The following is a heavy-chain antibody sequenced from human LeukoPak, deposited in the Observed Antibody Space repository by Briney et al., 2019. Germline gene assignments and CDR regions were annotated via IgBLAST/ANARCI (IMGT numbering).Heavy chain of an antibody. CDR1: GGSFTDYF. J-gene: IGHJ6*02. CDR2: INDYTGDT. CDR3: ARGRIAKIVVVHSFSYGMDV. Sequence: SETLSLTCTVFGGSFTDYFWTWIRHSPGKGLEWIGEINDYTGDTNYNPSLNSRVSISLEKSKDQFSLELRSVTAADTAVYYCARGRIAKIVVVHSFSYGMDVWGQGTTVTVSS. V-gene: IGHV4-34*01. D-gene: IGHD3-22*01.